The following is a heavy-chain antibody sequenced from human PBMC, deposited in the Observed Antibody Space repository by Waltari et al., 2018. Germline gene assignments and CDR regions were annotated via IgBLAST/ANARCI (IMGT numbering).Heavy chain of an antibody. CDR1: AASIRGPY. Sequence: QMKLLESGPGLVKPSETLSLPCTVSAASIRGPYWSWIRQPAGKGLEWIGRVYSTGATNYNPSLGRRATISVDTARKQVSLKLTSVTAADTAMYFCAESDSGSWQYFFNSWGQGALVTVSS. CDR3: AESDSGSWQYFFNS. J-gene: IGHJ4*02. D-gene: IGHD6-19*01. CDR2: VYSTGAT. V-gene: IGHV4-4*07.